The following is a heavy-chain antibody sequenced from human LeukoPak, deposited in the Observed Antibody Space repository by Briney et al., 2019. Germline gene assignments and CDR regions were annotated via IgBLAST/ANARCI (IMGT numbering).Heavy chain of an antibody. V-gene: IGHV4-59*01. Sequence: SETLSLTCTVSGGSISSYYWSWIRQPPGKGLEWIGYIYYSGSTNYNPSLKSRVTISVDTSKNQFSLKLSSVTAADTAVYFCARGSYYSDSSGYSTYYYYYMDVWGKGTTVTVSS. CDR3: ARGSYYSDSSGYSTYYYYYMDV. D-gene: IGHD3-22*01. CDR1: GGSISSYY. CDR2: IYYSGST. J-gene: IGHJ6*03.